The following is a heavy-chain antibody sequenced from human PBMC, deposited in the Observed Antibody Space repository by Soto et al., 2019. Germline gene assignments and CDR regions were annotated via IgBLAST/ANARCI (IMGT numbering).Heavy chain of an antibody. CDR2: IYYSGST. CDR1: GGSISNYY. D-gene: IGHD1-26*01. Sequence: SETLSLTCTVSGGSISNYYWSWIRQPPGKGLEWIGYIYYSGSTYYNPSLKSRVTISVDTSKNQFSLKLSSVTAADTAVYYCASSKGGSYFDYWGQGTLVTV. J-gene: IGHJ4*02. V-gene: IGHV4-30-4*01. CDR3: ASSKGGSYFDY.